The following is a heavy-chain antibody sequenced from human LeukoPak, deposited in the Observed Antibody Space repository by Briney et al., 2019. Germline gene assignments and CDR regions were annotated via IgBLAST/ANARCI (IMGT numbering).Heavy chain of an antibody. D-gene: IGHD3-9*01. CDR2: ISYVGSNK. CDR3: TYDILTGYYGPDY. Sequence: PGGSLRLSCAASGFTFSSYGMHWVRQAPGKGLEWVAVISYVGSNKYYADSVKGRFTISRDNSKNTLYLQMNSLRAEDTAVYYCTYDILTGYYGPDYWGQGTLVTVSS. J-gene: IGHJ4*02. CDR1: GFTFSSYG. V-gene: IGHV3-30*18.